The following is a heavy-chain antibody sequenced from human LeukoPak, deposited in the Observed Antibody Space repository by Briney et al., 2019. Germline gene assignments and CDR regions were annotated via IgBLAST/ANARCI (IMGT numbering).Heavy chain of an antibody. Sequence: ASVRVSCKVSGYTLTELSMHWVRQAPGKGLEWMGGFDPEDGETIYAQKFQGRVTMTEDTSTDTAYMELSSLRSEDTAVYYCATGEHSVVAARSTFDYWGQGTLVTVSS. CDR1: GYTLTELS. CDR2: FDPEDGET. J-gene: IGHJ4*02. CDR3: ATGEHSVVAARSTFDY. D-gene: IGHD6-6*01. V-gene: IGHV1-24*01.